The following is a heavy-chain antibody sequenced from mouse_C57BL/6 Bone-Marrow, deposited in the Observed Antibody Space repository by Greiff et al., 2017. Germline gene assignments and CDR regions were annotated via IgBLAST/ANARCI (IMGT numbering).Heavy chain of an antibody. CDR3: ARLTTIVNSND. J-gene: IGHJ2*01. Sequence: QVLLKQSGAELMKPGASVKLSCKATGYTFTGYWIEWVKQRPGHGLEWIGEILPGSGSTNYTEKFKGKDTFTADKSTNTAYLQLSSLTTEDTAIYNCARLTTIVNSNDWGQGTTLTVSS. V-gene: IGHV1-9*01. D-gene: IGHD1-1*01. CDR2: ILPGSGST. CDR1: GYTFTGYW.